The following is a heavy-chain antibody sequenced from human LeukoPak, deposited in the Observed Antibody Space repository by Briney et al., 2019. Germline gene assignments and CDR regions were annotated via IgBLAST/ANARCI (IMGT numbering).Heavy chain of an antibody. J-gene: IGHJ4*02. CDR2: IYSEGST. D-gene: IGHD4-11*01. CDR3: ARLHRRQFTSFDY. V-gene: IGHV3-53*01. CDR1: GFTVSNTY. Sequence: GGSLRLSCAASGFTVSNTYMSWVRQAPGKGLEWVSAIYSEGSTYYLDSVRGRFTISRDSSNNTLYLQMKSLRADDTAVYYCARLHRRQFTSFDYWGQGTLITVS.